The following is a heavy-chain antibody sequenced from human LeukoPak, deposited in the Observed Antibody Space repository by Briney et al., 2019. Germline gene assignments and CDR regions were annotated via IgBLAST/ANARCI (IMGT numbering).Heavy chain of an antibody. J-gene: IGHJ6*03. CDR1: GFTFSDYY. CDR3: ARDSTRYSSSSWDYYYMGV. V-gene: IGHV3-11*01. D-gene: IGHD6-6*01. CDR2: ISSSGSTI. Sequence: GGSLRLSCAASGFTFSDYYMSWIRQAPGKGLEWVSYISSSGSTIYYADSVKGRFTISRDNAKNSLYLQMNSLRAEDTAVYYCARDSTRYSSSSWDYYYMGVWGKGTTVTVSS.